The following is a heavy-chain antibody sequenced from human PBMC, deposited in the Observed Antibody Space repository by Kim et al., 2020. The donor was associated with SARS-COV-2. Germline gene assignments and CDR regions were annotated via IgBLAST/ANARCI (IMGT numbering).Heavy chain of an antibody. CDR2: INPNSGGT. J-gene: IGHJ4*02. V-gene: IGHV1-2*02. D-gene: IGHD5-18*01. Sequence: ASVKVSCKASGYTFTGYYMHWVRQAPGQGLEWMGWINPNSGGTNYAQKFQGRVTMTRDTSISTAYMELSRLRSDDTAVYYCARVEEYSYGFHYWGQGTLVTVSS. CDR1: GYTFTGYY. CDR3: ARVEEYSYGFHY.